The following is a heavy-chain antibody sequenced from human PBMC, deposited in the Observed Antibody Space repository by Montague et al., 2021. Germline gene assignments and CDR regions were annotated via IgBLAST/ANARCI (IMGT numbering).Heavy chain of an antibody. CDR3: GRDYWGSIDY. Sequence: SETLSLTYSVSGGSVNGYDWSWIRQPPGKGLEWIGYMRSSGSPNYNPSFKSRLAISIDRSRNQFSLGLSFVTAADTAIYFCGRDYWGSIDYWGHGILVTVSS. J-gene: IGHJ4*01. V-gene: IGHV4-59*02. CDR1: GGSVNGYD. D-gene: IGHD7-27*01. CDR2: MRSSGSP.